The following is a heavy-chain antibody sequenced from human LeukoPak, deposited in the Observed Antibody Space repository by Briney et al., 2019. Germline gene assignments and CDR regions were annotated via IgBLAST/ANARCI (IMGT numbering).Heavy chain of an antibody. V-gene: IGHV4-39*01. Sequence: PSETLSLTCTVSGGSISSSSYYWGWIRQPPGKGLEWIGSIYYSGSTYYNPSLKSRVTISVDTSKNQFSLKLSSVTAADTAVYYCARKAGPTVEDYWGQGTLVTVSS. CDR1: GGSISSSSYY. CDR3: ARKAGPTVEDY. J-gene: IGHJ4*02. CDR2: IYYSGST.